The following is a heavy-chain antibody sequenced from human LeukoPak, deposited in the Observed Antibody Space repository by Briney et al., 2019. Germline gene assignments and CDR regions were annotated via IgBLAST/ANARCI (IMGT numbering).Heavy chain of an antibody. CDR3: ARDQCTSTSCYGYNWFDP. CDR1: GFTFSTYG. CDR2: VRLDGSNK. Sequence: GGSLRLSCVASGFTFSTYGMHWVRQAPGKGLKWVAFVRLDGSNKYYADSVKGRFTISRDNSKNTLYVQMNSLRAEDTAVYYCARDQCTSTSCYGYNWFDPWGQGTLVTVSS. J-gene: IGHJ5*02. D-gene: IGHD2-2*01. V-gene: IGHV3-30*02.